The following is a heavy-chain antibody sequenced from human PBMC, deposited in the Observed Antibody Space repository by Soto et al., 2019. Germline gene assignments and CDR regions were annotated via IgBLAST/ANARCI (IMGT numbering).Heavy chain of an antibody. CDR2: IYGNGGGT. CDR1: GFTFGTYS. J-gene: IGHJ4*02. CDR3: AKDVRPDGYWDLDY. Sequence: EVQLLESGGGLVQPGESLRLSCAASGFTFGTYSMNWVRQAPGKGLEWVSGIYGNGGGTFYADSVKGRFTISRDNSRNTLYLQMNSLRAEDTAVYYCAKDVRPDGYWDLDYWGQGTTVTVSS. V-gene: IGHV3-23*01. D-gene: IGHD5-12*01.